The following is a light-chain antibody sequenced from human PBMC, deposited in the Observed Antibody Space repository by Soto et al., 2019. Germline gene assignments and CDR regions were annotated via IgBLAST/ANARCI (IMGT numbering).Light chain of an antibody. CDR1: QSVSSNY. CDR3: QQYGSSPWT. Sequence: EIVLTQSPGTLSLSPGERATLSCRASQSVSSNYLAWYQQKPGQAPRLLIYGASTRATGIPDSFSGSGSGTDFTLTISGLEPEDFAVYYCQQYGSSPWTFGQGTKVEIK. V-gene: IGKV3-20*01. CDR2: GAS. J-gene: IGKJ1*01.